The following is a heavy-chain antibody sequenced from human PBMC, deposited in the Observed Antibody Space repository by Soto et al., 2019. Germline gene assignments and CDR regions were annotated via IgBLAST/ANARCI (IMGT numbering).Heavy chain of an antibody. CDR2: IWYDGSKT. V-gene: IGHV3-33*01. Sequence: QVQLVESEGGVVQPGRSLRLSCAASGFTISSYGFHWVRQPPGKGLEWVDVIWYDGSKTYYVESVKGRFTISRDNSKNTLYLPMNSLRAEDTAVYCCARDLGSTNYYFAYWGLGTLVTVSS. D-gene: IGHD5-12*01. CDR3: ARDLGSTNYYFAY. CDR1: GFTISSYG. J-gene: IGHJ4*02.